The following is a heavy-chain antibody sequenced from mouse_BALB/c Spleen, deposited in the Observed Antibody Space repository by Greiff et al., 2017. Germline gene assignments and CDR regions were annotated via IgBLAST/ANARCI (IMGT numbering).Heavy chain of an antibody. Sequence: EVQLQQSGPGLVKPSQSLSLTCTVTGYSITSDYAWNWIRQFPGNKLEWMGYISYSGSTSYNPSLKSRISITRDTSKNQFFLQLNSVTTEDTATYYCARRDYYGSPFAYWGQGTLVTVSA. D-gene: IGHD1-1*01. CDR2: ISYSGST. CDR3: ARRDYYGSPFAY. J-gene: IGHJ3*01. CDR1: GYSITSDYA. V-gene: IGHV3-2*02.